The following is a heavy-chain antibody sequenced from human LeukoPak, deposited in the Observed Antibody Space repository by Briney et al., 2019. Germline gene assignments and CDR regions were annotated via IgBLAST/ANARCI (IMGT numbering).Heavy chain of an antibody. CDR1: GGSFSGYY. Sequence: SETLSLTCAVYGGSFSGYYWSWIRQPPGKGLEWIGEINHSGSTNYNPSLKSRVTISVDTSKNQFSLKLSSVTAADTAVYYCATVRWNDGDAFDIWGQGTMVTVSS. D-gene: IGHD1-1*01. J-gene: IGHJ3*02. V-gene: IGHV4-34*01. CDR3: ATVRWNDGDAFDI. CDR2: INHSGST.